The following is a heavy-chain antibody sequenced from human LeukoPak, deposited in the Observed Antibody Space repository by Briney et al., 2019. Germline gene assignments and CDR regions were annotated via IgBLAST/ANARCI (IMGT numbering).Heavy chain of an antibody. D-gene: IGHD6-19*01. CDR1: GFTFSNHW. CDR3: ARDQWWQLIAVAITSYFDC. Sequence: GGSLRLSCAASGFTFSNHWMSWVRQAPGKGLEWVANIRGDGSEIHYLGSVKGRFTISRDNAKNSLYLQMNSLRAEDTAVYYCARDQWWQLIAVAITSYFDCWGQGTLVTVSS. CDR2: IRGDGSEI. V-gene: IGHV3-7*01. J-gene: IGHJ4*02.